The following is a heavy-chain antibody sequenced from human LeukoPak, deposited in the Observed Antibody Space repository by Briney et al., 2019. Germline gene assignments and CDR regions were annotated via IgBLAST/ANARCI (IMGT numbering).Heavy chain of an antibody. Sequence: GGSLRLSCAASGFTFSSYAMHWVRQAPGKGLEWVAVISYDGSNKYYADSVKGRFTISRDNSKNTLYLQMNSLRAEDTAVYYCARDRNYYGSGSYGHDAFDIWGQGTMVTVSS. CDR1: GFTFSSYA. V-gene: IGHV3-30-3*01. D-gene: IGHD3-10*01. J-gene: IGHJ3*02. CDR2: ISYDGSNK. CDR3: ARDRNYYGSGSYGHDAFDI.